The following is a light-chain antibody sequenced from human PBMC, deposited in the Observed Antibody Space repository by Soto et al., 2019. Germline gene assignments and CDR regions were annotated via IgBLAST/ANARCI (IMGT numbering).Light chain of an antibody. V-gene: IGLV2-14*01. CDR2: DVT. CDR1: SSDVGGFEY. CDR3: GSITRSSTSV. J-gene: IGLJ1*01. Sequence: QSALSQPASVSGSPGQSITISCTGTSSDVGGFEYVSWYQHQPGKAPKLIIYDVTKRPSGVSNRFSGSKSGNTASLTISGIQAEDDGDYYCGSITRSSTSVFGTGTKVTVL.